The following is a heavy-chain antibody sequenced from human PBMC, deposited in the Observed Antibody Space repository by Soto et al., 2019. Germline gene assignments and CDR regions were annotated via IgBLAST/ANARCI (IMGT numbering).Heavy chain of an antibody. J-gene: IGHJ4*02. CDR2: IWYDGSNK. CDR3: ASSIRGYCSGGSCYNY. CDR1: GFTFSSYS. V-gene: IGHV3-33*01. Sequence: QVQLVESGGGVVQPGRSLRLSCAASGFTFSSYSMHWVRQAPGKGLEWVAVIWYDGSNKYYADSVKGRFTISRDNSKNTLYLQVNRLRAEDKAVYYCASSIRGYCSGGSCYNYWGQGTLVTVSS. D-gene: IGHD2-15*01.